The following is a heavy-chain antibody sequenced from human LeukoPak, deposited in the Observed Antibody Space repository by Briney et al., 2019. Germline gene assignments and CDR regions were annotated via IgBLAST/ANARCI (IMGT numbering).Heavy chain of an antibody. D-gene: IGHD3-3*01. CDR1: GFTFSSYA. J-gene: IGHJ4*02. V-gene: IGHV3-30*04. CDR3: AKDPWSGVSFFDY. CDR2: ISYDGSNK. Sequence: PGGSLRLSCAASGFTFSSYAMHWVRQAPGKGLEWVAVISYDGSNKYYADSVKGRFTISRDNAKNTLYLQMDSLRAEDTAVYYCAKDPWSGVSFFDYWGQGTLVTVSS.